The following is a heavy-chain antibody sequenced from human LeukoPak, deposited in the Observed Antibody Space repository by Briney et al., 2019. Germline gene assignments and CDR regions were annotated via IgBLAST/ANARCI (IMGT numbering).Heavy chain of an antibody. CDR1: GFTFDDYG. CDR2: INWNGGST. Sequence: PGGSLRLSCAASGFTFDDYGMSWVRQAPGKGLEWVSGINWNGGSTGYADSVKGRFTISRDNAENSLYLQMNSLRAEDTALYYCARGTTSGYYYYYMDVWGKGTTATVSS. CDR3: ARGTTSGYYYYYMDV. J-gene: IGHJ6*03. D-gene: IGHD1-7*01. V-gene: IGHV3-20*04.